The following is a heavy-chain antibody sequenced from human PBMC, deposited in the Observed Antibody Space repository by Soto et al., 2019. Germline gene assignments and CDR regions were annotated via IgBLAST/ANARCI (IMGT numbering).Heavy chain of an antibody. CDR1: GFTFSAAA. CDR2: IRSKTNNYVT. Sequence: GGSLRLSCVGSGFTFSAAAIHWVRQAPGQGLEWIGRIRSKTNNYVTAYSASVEGRFTLSRDDSRNTTYLEMQSLRVEDTAVYFCTASPYWGQGTLVTVSS. CDR3: TASPY. J-gene: IGHJ4*02. V-gene: IGHV3-73*01.